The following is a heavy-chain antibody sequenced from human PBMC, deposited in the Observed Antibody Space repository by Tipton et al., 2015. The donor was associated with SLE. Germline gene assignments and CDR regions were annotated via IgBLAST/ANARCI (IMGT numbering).Heavy chain of an antibody. V-gene: IGHV3-48*02. Sequence: GSLRLSCAASGFTFSSYSMNWVRQAPGKGLEWVSYISSSSSTIYYADSVKGRFTISRDNAKNSLYLQMNSLRDEDTAVYYCARGGGAAYYYYGMDVWGQGTTVTVSS. J-gene: IGHJ6*02. D-gene: IGHD3-16*01. CDR3: ARGGGAAYYYYGMDV. CDR1: GFTFSSYS. CDR2: ISSSSSTI.